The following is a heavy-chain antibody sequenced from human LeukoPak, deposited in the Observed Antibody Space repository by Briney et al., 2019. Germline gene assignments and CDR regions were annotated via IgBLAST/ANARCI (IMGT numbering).Heavy chain of an antibody. CDR3: AKGAAAGRQDPNYNWFDP. V-gene: IGHV3-23*01. Sequence: GGSLRLSCAAAGVTFSSYAMSWVRQAPGKGLEWVSSISGSGGSTFYADSVKGRFTISRDNSKNTLYLQMNSLRAEDTALYYCAKGAAAGRQDPNYNWFDPWGQGTLVTVSS. CDR2: ISGSGGST. J-gene: IGHJ5*02. D-gene: IGHD6-13*01. CDR1: GVTFSSYA.